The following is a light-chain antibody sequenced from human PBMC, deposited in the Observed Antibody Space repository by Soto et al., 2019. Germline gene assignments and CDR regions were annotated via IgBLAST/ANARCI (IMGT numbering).Light chain of an antibody. V-gene: IGLV1-51*02. CDR3: GTWDSSLSAV. J-gene: IGLJ2*01. Sequence: QSVLTQPPSVSAAPGQKVTISCSGSSSNIGNNYVSWYQQLPGTAPKLLIYENNIRPSGIPDRFSGSKSGTSATLGITGLQTGDEADYYCGTWDSSLSAVFGGGTQLTVL. CDR1: SSNIGNNY. CDR2: ENN.